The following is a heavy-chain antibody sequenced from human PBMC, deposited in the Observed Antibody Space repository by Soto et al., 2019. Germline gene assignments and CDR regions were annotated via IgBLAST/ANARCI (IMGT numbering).Heavy chain of an antibody. J-gene: IGHJ6*02. D-gene: IGHD5-18*01. CDR2: ISAYNGNT. V-gene: IGHV1-18*04. Sequence: ASVKVSCKASGYTFTSYGISWLRQAPGQGLEWMGWISAYNGNTNYAQKLQGRVTMTTDTSTSTAYMELRSLRSDDTAVYYCARGGYSYGYYYYYGMDVWGQGTTVTVSS. CDR3: ARGGYSYGYYYYYGMDV. CDR1: GYTFTSYG.